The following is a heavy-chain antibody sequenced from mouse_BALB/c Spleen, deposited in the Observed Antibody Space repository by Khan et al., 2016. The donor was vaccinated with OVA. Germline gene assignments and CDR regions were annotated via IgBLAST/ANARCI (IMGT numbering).Heavy chain of an antibody. J-gene: IGHJ4*01. V-gene: IGHV2-6*02. D-gene: IGHD2-3*01. CDR3: ARWFDGYSSLYAMDY. CDR1: GFSLTSYG. Sequence: QAQLKQSGPGLVAPSQSLSITCTVSGFSLTSYGVHWVRQPPGKGLEWLVVIWSDGNTNYNSVLKSRLSISKDNSKSQVFLKMNSLQTDDTAIYYCARWFDGYSSLYAMDYWGQGTSGTVSS. CDR2: IWSDGNT.